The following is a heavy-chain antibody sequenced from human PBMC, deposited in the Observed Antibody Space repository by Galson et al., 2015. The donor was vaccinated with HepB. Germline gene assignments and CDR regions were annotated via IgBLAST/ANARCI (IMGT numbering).Heavy chain of an antibody. CDR2: VSPYNGDT. Sequence: SVKVSCKASGYTFTGYTINWVRQAPGQGLEWMGWVSPYNGDTNYAQKFQGRVTMTRDTSTSTAYMELRSLRSGDTALYYCARGGMATRGGPTFDYWGQGTLVTVSS. V-gene: IGHV1-18*01. CDR3: ARGGMATRGGPTFDY. J-gene: IGHJ4*02. CDR1: GYTFTGYT. D-gene: IGHD5-24*01.